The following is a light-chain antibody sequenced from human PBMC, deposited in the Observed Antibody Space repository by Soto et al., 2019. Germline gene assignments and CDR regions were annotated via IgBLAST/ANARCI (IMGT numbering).Light chain of an antibody. CDR2: DVS. V-gene: IGLV2-14*01. CDR3: SSYTSSSLYV. CDR1: NNDVGGYES. Sequence: QSVLTQPASVSGSPGQSITLSCTGTNNDVGGYESVSWYQQHAGRAPRLIIYDVSNRPSGVSGCFSGSKFGNTASLTISGLQAEDEADYYCSSYTSSSLYVFGTGTKLTVL. J-gene: IGLJ1*01.